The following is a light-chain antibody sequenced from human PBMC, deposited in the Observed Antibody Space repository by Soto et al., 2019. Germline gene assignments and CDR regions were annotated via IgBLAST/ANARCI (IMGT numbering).Light chain of an antibody. CDR1: PSVANF. CDR2: DAS. V-gene: IGKV3-11*01. CDR3: QQRSNWPT. J-gene: IGKJ5*01. Sequence: EIVLIQSPATLSLSPGERATLXXRASPSVANFVAWYQQEPGQAPRLLIYDASNRATGIPARFSGSGSGTDFTLTISSLEHDDFAVYYCQQRSNWPTFGQGTRLEIK.